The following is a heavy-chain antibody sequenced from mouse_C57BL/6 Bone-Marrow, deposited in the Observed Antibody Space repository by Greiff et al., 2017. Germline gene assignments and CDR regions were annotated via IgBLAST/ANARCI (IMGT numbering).Heavy chain of an antibody. J-gene: IGHJ2*01. CDR2: FDPADGET. V-gene: IGHV14-2*01. CDR3: AREVIYYGYDGLLDY. D-gene: IGHD2-2*01. CDR1: GFNIKDYY. Sequence: VQLQQSGAELVKPGASVKLSCTAPGFNIKDYYMHRVKQRTEQGLECIGRFDPADGETKYAPKFQGKATITADTSSNPAYLQLSSCTAEDTAVYYCAREVIYYGYDGLLDYGGQGTTLTVSS.